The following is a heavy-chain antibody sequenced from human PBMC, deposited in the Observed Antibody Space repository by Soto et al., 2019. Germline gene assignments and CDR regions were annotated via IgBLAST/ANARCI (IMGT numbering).Heavy chain of an antibody. D-gene: IGHD3-10*01. Sequence: SETLSLTCAVYGGSFSGYYWSWIRQPPGKGLEWIGEINHSGSTNYNPSLKSRVTISVDTSKNQFSLKLSSVTAEDTAVYYCARGLYYYGSGSYMDVWGKGTTVTVSS. CDR1: GGSFSGYY. J-gene: IGHJ6*03. CDR3: ARGLYYYGSGSYMDV. CDR2: INHSGST. V-gene: IGHV4-34*01.